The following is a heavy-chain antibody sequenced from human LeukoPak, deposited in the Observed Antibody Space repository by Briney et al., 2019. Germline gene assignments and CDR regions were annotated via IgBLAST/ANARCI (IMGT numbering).Heavy chain of an antibody. CDR2: ISTSSSYR. D-gene: IGHD3-22*01. V-gene: IGHV3-21*01. CDR3: ARDLGQYYDTSDNWFDP. J-gene: IGHJ5*02. Sequence: PGGSLRLSCAASGFTFSSYNMNWVRQAPGKGLEWVSSISTSSSYRYYADSVKGRFTISRDNAKNTLNLQMNSLRAEDTAVYYCARDLGQYYDTSDNWFDPWGQGTLVTVSS. CDR1: GFTFSSYN.